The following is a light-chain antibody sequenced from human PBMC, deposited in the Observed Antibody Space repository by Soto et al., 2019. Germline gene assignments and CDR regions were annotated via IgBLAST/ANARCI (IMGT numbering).Light chain of an antibody. CDR2: GAS. CDR3: QQYNNGPRT. V-gene: IGKV3-15*01. CDR1: QSVSSN. J-gene: IGKJ1*01. Sequence: IVMTQSPATVSVSPGERATLSCRASQSVSSNLAWYQQKPGQAPRLLIYGASTRATGIPARFSGSGSGTEFTLTISSLQSEDFAVYYCQQYNNGPRTFGQGTKVDIK.